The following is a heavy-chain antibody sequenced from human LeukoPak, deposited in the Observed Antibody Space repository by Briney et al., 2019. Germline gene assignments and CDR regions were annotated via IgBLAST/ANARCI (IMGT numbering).Heavy chain of an antibody. CDR3: ARARLHHNYGSGTNFDY. J-gene: IGHJ4*02. D-gene: IGHD3-10*01. Sequence: HPGGSLRLSCAASGFTFSSYWMHWVRQAPGKGLVWVSRINSDGSSTSYADSVKGRFTISRDNAKNTLYLQLNSLRAEDTAVYYCARARLHHNYGSGTNFDYWGQGTLVTVSS. CDR1: GFTFSSYW. V-gene: IGHV3-74*01. CDR2: INSDGSST.